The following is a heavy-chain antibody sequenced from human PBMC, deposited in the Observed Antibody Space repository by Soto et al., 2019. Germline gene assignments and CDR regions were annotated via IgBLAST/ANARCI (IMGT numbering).Heavy chain of an antibody. V-gene: IGHV3-48*01. CDR1: GFTFSSYS. CDR2: ISSSSSTI. J-gene: IGHJ4*02. CDR3: AGELVEEMATISLGY. D-gene: IGHD3-16*01. Sequence: EVQLVESGGGLVQPGGSLRLSCAASGFTFSSYSMNWVRQAPGAGLEWVSYISSSSSTIYFADSVKGRFTISRDNAKNSLYLQMNSLRAEDTAVYYCAGELVEEMATISLGYWGQGTLVNVSS.